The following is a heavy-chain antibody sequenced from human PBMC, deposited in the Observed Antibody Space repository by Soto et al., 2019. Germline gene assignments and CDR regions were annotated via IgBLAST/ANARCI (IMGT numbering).Heavy chain of an antibody. V-gene: IGHV1-69*13. J-gene: IGHJ6*02. CDR3: AGILRFLEWPSPAYGMDV. CDR1: GGSFGSYA. CDR2: IIPIFGTA. D-gene: IGHD3-3*01. Sequence: SVKVCCEASGGSFGSYAIRCVRQAPGQGLEWMGRIIPIFGTANYAQKFQGRVTITADESTSTAYMELSSLRSEDTAVYYCAGILRFLEWPSPAYGMDVWGQGTAVTVSS.